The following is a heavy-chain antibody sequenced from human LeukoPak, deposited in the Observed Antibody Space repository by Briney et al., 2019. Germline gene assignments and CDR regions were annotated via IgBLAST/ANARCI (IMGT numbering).Heavy chain of an antibody. CDR1: GFTFSSYS. Sequence: GGSLRLSCAASGFTFSSYSMNWVRQAPGKGLKWVSYISSSSSSIYHADSVKGRVTISRDNAKNSLYLQMNSLRAEDTAVYYCARDGYNSLNFDYWGQGTLVTVSS. CDR3: ARDGYNSLNFDY. V-gene: IGHV3-48*01. J-gene: IGHJ4*02. CDR2: ISSSSSSI. D-gene: IGHD5-24*01.